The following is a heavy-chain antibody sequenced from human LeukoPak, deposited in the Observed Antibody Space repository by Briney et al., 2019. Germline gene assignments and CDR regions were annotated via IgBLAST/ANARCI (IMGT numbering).Heavy chain of an antibody. Sequence: SETLSLTCTVSGGSISSHYWSWIRQPPGKGLEWIGDIYYSRSTNYNPSLKSRVTISVDTSKNQFSLKLSSVTAADTAVYYCARGRRRSWYSGYYYYMDVWGKGTTVTVSS. D-gene: IGHD6-13*01. CDR1: GGSISSHY. V-gene: IGHV4-59*11. CDR3: ARGRRRSWYSGYYYYMDV. CDR2: IYYSRST. J-gene: IGHJ6*03.